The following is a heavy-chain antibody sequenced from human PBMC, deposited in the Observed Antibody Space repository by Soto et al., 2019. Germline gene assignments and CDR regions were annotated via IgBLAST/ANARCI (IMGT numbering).Heavy chain of an antibody. J-gene: IGHJ4*02. CDR3: ARREIQGPIDY. CDR1: GYSISSSNW. CDR2: IYDSGTT. D-gene: IGHD1-26*01. V-gene: IGHV4-28*01. Sequence: QVQLQESGPGLVKPSDNLSLTCAVSGYSISSSNWWRWIRQPPGKGLEWIGYIYDSGTTYYNPSLKSRVTMSVDTSKNQFSLKLTCVTAVDTAVYYCARREIQGPIDYWGQGTLVTVSS.